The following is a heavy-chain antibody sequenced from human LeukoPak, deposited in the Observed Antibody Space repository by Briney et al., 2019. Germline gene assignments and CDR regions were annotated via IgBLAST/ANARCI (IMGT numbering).Heavy chain of an antibody. D-gene: IGHD4-17*01. CDR1: GFSFSSHE. Sequence: GGSLRLSCAASGFSFSSHEMNWVRQAPGKGLQWVSYISSSGSTIYYADSVKGRFTVSRDNAKKSLYLQMNTLRAEDTAVYYCARLPTVTTMGYWGQGTLVTVSP. V-gene: IGHV3-48*03. CDR3: ARLPTVTTMGY. CDR2: ISSSGSTI. J-gene: IGHJ4*02.